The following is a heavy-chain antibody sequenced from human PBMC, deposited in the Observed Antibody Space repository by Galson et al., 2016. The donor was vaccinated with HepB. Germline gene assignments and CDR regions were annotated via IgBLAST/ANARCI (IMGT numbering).Heavy chain of an antibody. J-gene: IGHJ3*02. CDR1: GFSLTASGVS. D-gene: IGHD6-13*01. CDR2: IYWDDDK. Sequence: PALVKPTQTLTLTCTFSGFSLTASGVSVGWIRQPPGKALEWLALIYWDDDKRYSSSLESRLTITKDTSKNQVVLRMTNVDPVDTATYYCAHSTIESAGTRDSFDIWGQGTMVTVSS. V-gene: IGHV2-5*02. CDR3: AHSTIESAGTRDSFDI.